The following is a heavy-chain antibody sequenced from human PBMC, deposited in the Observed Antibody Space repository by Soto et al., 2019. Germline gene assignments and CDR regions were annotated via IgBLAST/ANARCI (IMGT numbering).Heavy chain of an antibody. D-gene: IGHD2-21*02. V-gene: IGHV1-8*01. CDR2: MNPNSGNT. CDR1: GYTFTTYD. Sequence: QVQLVQSGVEVKKPGASVKVSCKASGYTFTTYDINWVRQATGQGPEWMGWMNPNSGNTGYAEKFQGRVTMTRNTSISTAYMELSSLRSEDTAVYYCARGDEEGVVTASSNFDYWGQGTLVTVSS. CDR3: ARGDEEGVVTASSNFDY. J-gene: IGHJ4*02.